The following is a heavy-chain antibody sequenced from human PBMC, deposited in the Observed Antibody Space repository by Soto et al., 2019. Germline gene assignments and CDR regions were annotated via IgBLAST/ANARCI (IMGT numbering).Heavy chain of an antibody. Sequence: SETLSLTCTVSGGSISSYYWSWIRQPPGKGLEWIGYIYYSGSTNYNPSLKSRVTISVDTSKNQFSLKLSSVTAADTAVYYCATFDYSNLQPHYFDYWGQGTLVTVSS. CDR1: GGSISSYY. V-gene: IGHV4-59*01. CDR2: IYYSGST. J-gene: IGHJ4*02. CDR3: ATFDYSNLQPHYFDY. D-gene: IGHD4-4*01.